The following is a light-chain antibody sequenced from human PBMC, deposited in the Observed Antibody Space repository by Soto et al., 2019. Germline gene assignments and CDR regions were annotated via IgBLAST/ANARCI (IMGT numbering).Light chain of an antibody. J-gene: IGKJ3*01. CDR1: QDSENY. V-gene: IGKV1-27*01. Sequence: DIQLTQSPSSLSASVGDRVTITCRASQDSENYLAWYQQRPGKVPKLLIYGATTLQPGVASRFSGSGSGTDFTLTISNLQPEDVATYYCQNCKSAVFTFGPGTKVDTK. CDR2: GAT. CDR3: QNCKSAVFT.